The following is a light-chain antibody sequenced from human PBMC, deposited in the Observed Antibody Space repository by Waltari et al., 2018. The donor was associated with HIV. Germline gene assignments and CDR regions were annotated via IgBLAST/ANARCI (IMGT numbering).Light chain of an antibody. CDR3: AVWDDSLFGYV. V-gene: IGLV1-44*01. J-gene: IGLJ1*01. CDR2: IDD. CDR1: RSNIGNKT. Sequence: QSVLTQPPSASGTPGQRVTVSCPGRRSNIGNKTVSWYQQLPGTAPKLLIHIDDQRPSGVPDRFSGSKSGTSASLAISGLQSEDEADYYCAVWDDSLFGYVFGTGTKVAVL.